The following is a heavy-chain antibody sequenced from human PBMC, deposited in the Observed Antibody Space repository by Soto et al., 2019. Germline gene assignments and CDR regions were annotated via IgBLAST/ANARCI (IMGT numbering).Heavy chain of an antibody. D-gene: IGHD3-3*01. CDR2: IYHSGST. V-gene: IGHV4-38-2*01. CDR1: SYDIVRGYY. J-gene: IGHJ3*02. CDR3: ARAELAGSTNLIKYSELWSGYLDAVDI. Sequence: PSLTLSLNCAVTSYDIVRGYYWRSTRQTPGKGLEWIGSIYHSGSTYYNPSLKSRVTISVDTSKNQFSLKLSSVTAADTAVYYCARAELAGSTNLIKYSELWSGYLDAVDIGGAGTLVT.